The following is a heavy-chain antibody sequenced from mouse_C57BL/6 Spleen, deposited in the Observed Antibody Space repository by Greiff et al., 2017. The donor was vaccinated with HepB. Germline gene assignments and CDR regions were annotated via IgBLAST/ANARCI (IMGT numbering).Heavy chain of an antibody. CDR3: ARGDYGSKVPLFAY. CDR1: GYTFTSYW. CDR2: IDPSDSYT. Sequence: QVQLQQPGAELVMPGASVKLSCKASGYTFTSYWMHWVKQRPGQGLEWIGEIDPSDSYTNYNQKFKGKSTLTVDKSSSTAYMQLSSLTSEDSAVYYCARGDYGSKVPLFAYWGQGTLVTVSA. D-gene: IGHD1-1*01. V-gene: IGHV1-69*01. J-gene: IGHJ3*01.